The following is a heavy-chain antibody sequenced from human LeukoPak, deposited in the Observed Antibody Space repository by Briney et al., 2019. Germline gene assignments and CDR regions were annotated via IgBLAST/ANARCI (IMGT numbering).Heavy chain of an antibody. D-gene: IGHD3-10*01. Sequence: SVKVSCKASGGTFSSYTISWVRQAPGQGLEWMGRIIPILGIANYAQKFQGRVTITADQSTSTAYMELSSLRSEDTAVYYCARAGSEGYYYYYMDVWAKGPRSPSP. V-gene: IGHV1-69*02. CDR1: GGTFSSYT. J-gene: IGHJ6*03. CDR2: IIPILGIA. CDR3: ARAGSEGYYYYYMDV.